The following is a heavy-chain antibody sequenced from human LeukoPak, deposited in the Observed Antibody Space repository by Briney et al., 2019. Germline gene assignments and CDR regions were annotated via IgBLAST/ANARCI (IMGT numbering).Heavy chain of an antibody. J-gene: IGHJ6*03. D-gene: IGHD2-2*01. CDR3: AREEGCSSTSCYFYYYYYMDV. Sequence: PSETLSLTCTVSGGSISSYYWSWIRQPAGKGLEWIGRIYTSGSTNYNPSLKSRVTMSVDTSKNQFSLKLSSVTAADTAVYYCAREEGCSSTSCYFYYYYYMDVWGKGTTVTVSS. CDR1: GGSISSYY. CDR2: IYTSGST. V-gene: IGHV4-4*07.